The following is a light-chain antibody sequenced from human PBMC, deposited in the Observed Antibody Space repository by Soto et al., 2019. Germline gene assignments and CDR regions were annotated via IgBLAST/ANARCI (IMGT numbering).Light chain of an antibody. Sequence: DIVMTQSPGTLSVSPGERATLSCRASQSVSSNYLAWYQQNPGQPPRLLIYGASSRATGIPDRFSGSGSGTDFTLTISRLEPEDFAVYYCQQYGSSRWTFGQGTKVDIK. V-gene: IGKV3-20*01. CDR2: GAS. CDR1: QSVSSNY. J-gene: IGKJ1*01. CDR3: QQYGSSRWT.